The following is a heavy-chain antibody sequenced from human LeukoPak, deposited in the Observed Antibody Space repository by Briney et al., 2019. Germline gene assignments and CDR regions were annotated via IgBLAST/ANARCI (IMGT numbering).Heavy chain of an antibody. CDR3: ARQEEGKINWFDP. Sequence: GGSLRLSCAASGFTVSSNYMSWVRQAPGKGLEWVSVIYSGGSTYYADSVKGRFTISRDNSKNTLYLQMNSLRAEDTAVYYCARQEEGKINWFDPWGQGTLVTVSS. V-gene: IGHV3-66*04. CDR1: GFTVSSNY. J-gene: IGHJ5*02. CDR2: IYSGGST.